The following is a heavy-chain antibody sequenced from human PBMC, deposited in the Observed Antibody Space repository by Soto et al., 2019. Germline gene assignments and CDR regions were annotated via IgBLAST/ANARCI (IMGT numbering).Heavy chain of an antibody. CDR1: GGSISSYY. CDR3: ARETDYYYGSGSYYCFDP. Sequence: SETLSLTCTVSGGSISSYYWSWIRQPPGKGLEWIGYIYYNGSTKYNPSLKSRVTISVDTSKNQLSLKLSSVTAADTAVYYCARETDYYYGSGSYYCFDPWGQGTLVTVSS. V-gene: IGHV4-59*01. J-gene: IGHJ5*02. D-gene: IGHD3-10*01. CDR2: IYYNGST.